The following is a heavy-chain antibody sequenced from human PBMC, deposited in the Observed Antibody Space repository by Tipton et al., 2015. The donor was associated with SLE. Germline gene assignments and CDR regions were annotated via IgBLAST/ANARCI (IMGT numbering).Heavy chain of an antibody. CDR1: GFTFSSFE. V-gene: IGHV3-48*03. CDR2: ISSSGSAI. CDR3: ARETYDSSGYSYFDY. D-gene: IGHD3-22*01. Sequence: GSLRLSCAASGFTFSSFEMNWVRQAPGKGLEWVSYISSSGSAIYYADSVKGRFTISRDNAKNSLYLQMNSLRAEDTAVYYCARETYDSSGYSYFDYWGQGTLVTVSS. J-gene: IGHJ4*02.